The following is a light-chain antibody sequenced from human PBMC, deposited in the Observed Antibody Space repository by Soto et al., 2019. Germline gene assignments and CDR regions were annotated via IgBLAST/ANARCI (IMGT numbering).Light chain of an antibody. Sequence: DVQMTQSPSTLSASVGDRVTITCRASQSVTSCLAWYQQKPGKAPKVLIYDASSLESGVPSRFSGSGSGTEFTLTISSLHPDDFATYYCHHYNSYPGTFGQGTKVE. CDR2: DAS. CDR3: HHYNSYPGT. V-gene: IGKV1-5*01. CDR1: QSVTSC. J-gene: IGKJ1*01.